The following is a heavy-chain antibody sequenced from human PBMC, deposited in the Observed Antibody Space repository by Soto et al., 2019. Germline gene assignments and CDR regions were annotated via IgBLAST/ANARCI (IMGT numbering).Heavy chain of an antibody. D-gene: IGHD1-26*01. Sequence: ASVKVSCKASGYTFTGYYMHWVRQAPGQGLEWMGWINPNSGATRYAQRFQGRVTMTRDMSITTVYMELNNLSPDDTAVYYCGRGRSGQIVVFYWGQGTPVTVS. V-gene: IGHV1-2*02. CDR2: INPNSGAT. J-gene: IGHJ4*02. CDR1: GYTFTGYY. CDR3: GRGRSGQIVVFY.